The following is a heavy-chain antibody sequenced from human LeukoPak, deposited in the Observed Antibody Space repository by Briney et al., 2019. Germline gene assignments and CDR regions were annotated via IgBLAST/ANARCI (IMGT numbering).Heavy chain of an antibody. D-gene: IGHD4/OR15-4a*01. Sequence: SETLSLTCTVSGGSISSGSYYWSWIRRPAGKGLEWIGRFYTSGSTNYNPSHKSRVTISLDTSKNQFSLKLSSVTAADTAVYYCVRDRTMVGGVDYWGQGILVTVSS. CDR3: VRDRTMVGGVDY. CDR2: FYTSGST. CDR1: GGSISSGSYY. V-gene: IGHV4-61*02. J-gene: IGHJ4*02.